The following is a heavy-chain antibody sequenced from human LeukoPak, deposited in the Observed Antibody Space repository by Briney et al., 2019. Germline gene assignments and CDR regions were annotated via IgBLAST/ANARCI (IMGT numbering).Heavy chain of an antibody. Sequence: GGSLRLSCAASGFTFNIYAMNWVRQTPGKGLDWVSSISGSGGTTYYADSVKGRFTISRDNSKNTLFLQMNSLRAEDTAVYYCAKGGYCSSTSCYVGWFDPWGQGTLVTVSS. J-gene: IGHJ5*02. V-gene: IGHV3-23*01. CDR1: GFTFNIYA. D-gene: IGHD2-2*01. CDR3: AKGGYCSSTSCYVGWFDP. CDR2: ISGSGGTT.